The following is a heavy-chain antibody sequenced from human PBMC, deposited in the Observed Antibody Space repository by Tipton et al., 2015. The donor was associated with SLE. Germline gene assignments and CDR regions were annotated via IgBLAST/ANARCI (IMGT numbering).Heavy chain of an antibody. CDR3: ARGKYYFDY. V-gene: IGHV3-7*01. CDR2: IKEDGSEK. CDR1: GFTFSSYE. J-gene: IGHJ4*02. Sequence: SLRLSCADSGFTFSSYEMNWVRQAPGKGLEWVANIKEDGSEKHYVDSVKDRLTIARDNAKNSLYLQMNSLRDEDTAVYYCARGKYYFDYWGQGALVTVSS. D-gene: IGHD2/OR15-2a*01.